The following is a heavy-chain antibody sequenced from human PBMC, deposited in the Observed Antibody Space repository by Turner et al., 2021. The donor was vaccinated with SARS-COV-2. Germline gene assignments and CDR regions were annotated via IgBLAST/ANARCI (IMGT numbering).Heavy chain of an antibody. Sequence: QVQLVESGGGGVQPGRSLRFSCAASGFTFRSYGMHWVRQAPGKGLEWVAVTSYDGSNKYYADSVKGRFTISRDNSKNTLYLQMNSLRAEDTAVYYCAKQQGLYSNPMYYFDYWGQGTLVTVSS. V-gene: IGHV3-30*18. D-gene: IGHD4-4*01. CDR2: TSYDGSNK. CDR3: AKQQGLYSNPMYYFDY. CDR1: GFTFRSYG. J-gene: IGHJ4*02.